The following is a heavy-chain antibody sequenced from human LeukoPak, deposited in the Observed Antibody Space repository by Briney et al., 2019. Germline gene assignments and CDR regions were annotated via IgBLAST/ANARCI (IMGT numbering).Heavy chain of an antibody. Sequence: GGSLRLSCAASGFTFSSYGMHWVRQAPGKGLEWVAFIRYDGSNKYYADSVKGRFTISRDNSKNTLYLQMNSLRAEDTAVYYCAADLSWAHAFDIWGQGTMVTVSS. J-gene: IGHJ3*02. CDR2: IRYDGSNK. V-gene: IGHV3-30*02. CDR1: GFTFSSYG. D-gene: IGHD6-13*01. CDR3: AADLSWAHAFDI.